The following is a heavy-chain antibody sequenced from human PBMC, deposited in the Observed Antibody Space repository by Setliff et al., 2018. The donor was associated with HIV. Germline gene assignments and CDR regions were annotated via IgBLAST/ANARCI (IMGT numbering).Heavy chain of an antibody. J-gene: IGHJ3*01. V-gene: IGHV1-69*10. D-gene: IGHD6-19*01. Sequence: SVKVSCKASGDMPITYAITWVRQAPGQGLEWVGGIIPILAIANYAQKFQGRVTIIADKSTGAGYMELTSLRSDDTAVYYCGRVPYRSAWFSGGHNPFDVWGQGTMVTVSS. CDR1: GDMPITYA. CDR3: GRVPYRSAWFSGGHNPFDV. CDR2: IIPILAIA.